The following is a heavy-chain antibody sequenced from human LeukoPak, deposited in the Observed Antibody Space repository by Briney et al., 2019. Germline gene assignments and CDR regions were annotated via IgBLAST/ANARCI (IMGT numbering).Heavy chain of an antibody. CDR1: GFTFSTYE. CDR3: AREGYGGTSDAFDI. CDR2: ISSSGSI. Sequence: GGSLRLSCATSGFTFSTYEMDWVRQAPGKGLEWVSYISSSGSIYYTDSVKGRFAISRDNAKNSLYLQMNSLRAEDTAIYYCAREGYGGTSDAFDIWGQGTMVTVSS. V-gene: IGHV3-48*03. J-gene: IGHJ3*02. D-gene: IGHD4-23*01.